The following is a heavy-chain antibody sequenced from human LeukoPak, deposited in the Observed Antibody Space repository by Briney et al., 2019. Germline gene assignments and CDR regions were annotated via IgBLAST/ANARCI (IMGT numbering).Heavy chain of an antibody. D-gene: IGHD6-19*01. CDR2: IKQDGSEK. J-gene: IGHJ4*02. V-gene: IGHV3-7*04. Sequence: PGGSLRLSCAASGFTFSSYWMSWVRQAPGKGLEWVANIKQDGSEKYYVDSVKGRFTISRDNAKNSLYLQMNSLRAEDTAVYYCARANSSGWYSALVYYFDYWGQGTLVTVSS. CDR3: ARANSSGWYSALVYYFDY. CDR1: GFTFSSYW.